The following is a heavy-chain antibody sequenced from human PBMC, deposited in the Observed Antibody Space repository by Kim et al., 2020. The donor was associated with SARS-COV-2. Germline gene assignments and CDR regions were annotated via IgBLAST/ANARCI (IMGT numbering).Heavy chain of an antibody. CDR3: ARQDFGGLQNWFDP. V-gene: IGHV5-51*01. Sequence: SPSFQGQVTISADKSISTAYLQWSSLKASDTAMYYCARQDFGGLQNWFDPWGQGTLVTVSS. D-gene: IGHD3-3*01. J-gene: IGHJ5*02.